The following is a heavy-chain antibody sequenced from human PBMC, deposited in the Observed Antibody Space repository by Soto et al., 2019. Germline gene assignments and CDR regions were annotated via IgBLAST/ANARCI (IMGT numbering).Heavy chain of an antibody. J-gene: IGHJ1*01. CDR2: IIPIFGTA. Sequence: QVQLVQSGAEVKKPGSSVKVSCKASGGTFSSYAISWVRQAPGQGLEWMGGIIPIFGTANYAQKFQGRVTITADESTSTAYMELSSLRSEDTAVYYCAGGDYDSTKEGAEIYFQHWGQGTLVTVSS. V-gene: IGHV1-69*12. CDR3: AGGDYDSTKEGAEIYFQH. CDR1: GGTFSSYA. D-gene: IGHD3-22*01.